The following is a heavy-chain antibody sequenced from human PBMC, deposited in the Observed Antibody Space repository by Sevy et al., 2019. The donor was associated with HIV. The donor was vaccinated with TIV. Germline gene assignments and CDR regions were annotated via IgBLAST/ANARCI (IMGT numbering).Heavy chain of an antibody. CDR2: ISGSGGST. D-gene: IGHD3-9*01. CDR3: AKGGPMYYDILTGPPGLDV. CDR1: GFTFSSYA. J-gene: IGHJ6*04. Sequence: GGSVRLSCAASGFTFSSYAMSWVRQAPGKGLEWVSAISGSGGSTYYADSVKGRFTISRDNSKNTLYLQMNSLRAEDTAVYYCAKGGPMYYDILTGPPGLDVWGKGTTVTVSS. V-gene: IGHV3-23*01.